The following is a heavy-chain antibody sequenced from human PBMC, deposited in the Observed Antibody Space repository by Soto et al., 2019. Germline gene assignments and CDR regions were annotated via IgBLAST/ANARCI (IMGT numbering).Heavy chain of an antibody. D-gene: IGHD1-26*01. CDR3: ARDLVSGWELGQDWFDP. V-gene: IGHV1-18*01. CDR1: GYTFTSYG. J-gene: IGHJ5*02. Sequence: VASVKVSCKASGYTFTSYGISWVRQAPGQGLEWMGWISAYNGNTNYAQKLQGRVTMTTDTSTSTAYMELRSLRSDDTAVYYCARDLVSGWELGQDWFDPWGQGTLVTVSS. CDR2: ISAYNGNT.